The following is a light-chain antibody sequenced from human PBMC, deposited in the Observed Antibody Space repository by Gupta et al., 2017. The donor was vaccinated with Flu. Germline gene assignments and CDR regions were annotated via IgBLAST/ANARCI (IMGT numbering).Light chain of an antibody. CDR2: WAS. CDR3: QQYFSTPLS. Sequence: NGKSGQSVLYSPNKRTYLAWYQHKPGQPPKLLIYWASTRESGVPDRFSGSGSGTDFTLTISGLQAEDVAVYYCQQYFSTPLSFGGGTKVEVK. CDR1: QSVLYSPNKRTY. V-gene: IGKV4-1*01. J-gene: IGKJ4*01.